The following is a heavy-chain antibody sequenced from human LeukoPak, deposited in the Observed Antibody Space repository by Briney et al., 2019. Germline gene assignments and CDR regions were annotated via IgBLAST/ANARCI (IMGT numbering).Heavy chain of an antibody. D-gene: IGHD5-24*01. Sequence: SETLSLTCTVSGDSVSSSNYYWGWIRQPPGKGLEWIGSIYYSGSTYYNPSLRSRVTISVDTSKNQFSLKLSSVTAADTAVYHCYNEGAGFDYWGQGTLVTVSS. CDR1: GDSVSSSNYY. CDR3: YNEGAGFDY. V-gene: IGHV4-39*01. CDR2: IYYSGST. J-gene: IGHJ4*02.